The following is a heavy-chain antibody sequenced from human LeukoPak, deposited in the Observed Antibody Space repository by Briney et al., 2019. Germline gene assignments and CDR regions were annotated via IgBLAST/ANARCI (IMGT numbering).Heavy chain of an antibody. J-gene: IGHJ5*02. CDR2: IYISGSGST. CDR1: GGSISSYY. Sequence: PSETLSLTCTVSGGSISSYYWSWLRQPAGKGLEWIGRIYISGSGSTNYNPSLKSRVTMSVDTSKNQFSLKLSSVTAADTAVYYCARSGVITGWFDPWGQGSLVTVSS. V-gene: IGHV4-4*07. CDR3: ARSGVITGWFDP. D-gene: IGHD1-20*01.